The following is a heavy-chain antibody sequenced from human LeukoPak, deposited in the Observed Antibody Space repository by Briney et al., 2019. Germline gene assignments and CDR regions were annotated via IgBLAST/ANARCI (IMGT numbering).Heavy chain of an antibody. Sequence: AGSLRLSCAASGFTFSTYGMHWVRQGPGKGLEWVAVIWYDGSNSYYADSVKGRFTISRDNSKNTLYLQMNSLRAEDTAVYYCAKDGSQCELYYYYYMDVWRKGTTVTVSS. CDR3: AKDGSQCELYYYYYMDV. J-gene: IGHJ6*03. CDR2: IWYDGSNS. D-gene: IGHD1-26*01. V-gene: IGHV3-33*06. CDR1: GFTFSTYG.